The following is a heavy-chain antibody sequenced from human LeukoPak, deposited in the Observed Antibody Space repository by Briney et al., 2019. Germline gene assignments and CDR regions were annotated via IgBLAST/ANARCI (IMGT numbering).Heavy chain of an antibody. CDR1: GFTFSSYW. CDR3: ARQLTIFGVVNFDY. J-gene: IGHJ4*02. D-gene: IGHD3-3*01. V-gene: IGHV3-7*01. CDR2: IKQDGSEE. Sequence: GGSLRLSCAASGFTFSSYWMSWVRQAPGKGLEWVANIKQDGSEEYYVDSVKGRFTISRDNAKNSLYLQMNSLRAEDTAVYYCARQLTIFGVVNFDYWGQGTLVTVSS.